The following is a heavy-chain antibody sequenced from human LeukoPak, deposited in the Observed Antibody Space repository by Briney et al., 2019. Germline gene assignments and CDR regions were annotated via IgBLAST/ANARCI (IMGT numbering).Heavy chain of an antibody. CDR3: AKERNYDFWSGYRGMDV. J-gene: IGHJ6*02. D-gene: IGHD3-3*01. V-gene: IGHV3-43*02. Sequence: GGSLRLSCAASGFTFDDYAMHCVRQAPGKGLEWVSLISGDGGSTYYADSVKGRFTISRDNSKNSLYLQMNSLRTEDTALYYCAKERNYDFWSGYRGMDVWGQGTTVTVSS. CDR2: ISGDGGST. CDR1: GFTFDDYA.